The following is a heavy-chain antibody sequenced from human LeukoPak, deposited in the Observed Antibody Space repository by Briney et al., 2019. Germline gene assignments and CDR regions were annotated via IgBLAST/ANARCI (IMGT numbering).Heavy chain of an antibody. CDR3: ARHLDDYGDYYFDH. Sequence: SETLSLRCTVSGGSISSHYWNWIRQPPGKGLEWIGYISYSGSTKYNSSLKSRVTISVDTSKNRFSLKLKSMTAADTAVYYCARHLDDYGDYYFDHWGQGSLVTVSS. J-gene: IGHJ4*02. CDR1: GGSISSHY. D-gene: IGHD4-17*01. V-gene: IGHV4-59*08. CDR2: ISYSGST.